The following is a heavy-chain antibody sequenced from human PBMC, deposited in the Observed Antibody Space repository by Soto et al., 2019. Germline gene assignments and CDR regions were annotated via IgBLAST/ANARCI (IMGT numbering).Heavy chain of an antibody. D-gene: IGHD3-3*01. J-gene: IGHJ6*02. CDR2: ISYDGSNK. CDR3: AKDGRYDFWAADGPRYGMDV. CDR1: GFTFSSYG. Sequence: PGGSLRLSCAASGFTFSSYGMHWVRQAPGKGLEWVAVISYDGSNKYYADSVKGRFTISRDNSKNTLYLQMNSLRAEDTAVYYCAKDGRYDFWAADGPRYGMDVWGQGTTVTVSS. V-gene: IGHV3-30*18.